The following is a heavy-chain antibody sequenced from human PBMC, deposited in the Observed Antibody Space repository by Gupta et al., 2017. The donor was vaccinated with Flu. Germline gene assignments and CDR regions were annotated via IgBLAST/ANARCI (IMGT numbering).Heavy chain of an antibody. V-gene: IGHV3-7*01. CDR1: TFSSYW. J-gene: IGHJ4*02. CDR2: IKQDGSEK. D-gene: IGHD5-18*01. CDR3: ARDGVGTAMVYY. Sequence: TFSSYWMSWVRQAPGKGLERVANIKQDGSEKYYVDSVKGRFTISRDNAKNSLYLQMNSLRAEDTAVYYCARDGVGTAMVYYWGQGTLVTVSS.